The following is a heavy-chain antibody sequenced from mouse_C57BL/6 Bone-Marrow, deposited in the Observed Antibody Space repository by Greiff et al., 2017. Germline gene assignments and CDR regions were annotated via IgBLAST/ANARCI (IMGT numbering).Heavy chain of an antibody. D-gene: IGHD4-1*01. CDR3: ARDWDDYFDY. Sequence: EVQLQQSGPELVKPGASVKISCKASGYSFTGYYMNWVKQSPEKSLEWIGEINPSTGGTTYNQKFKAKATLTVDKSSSTAYMQLKSLTSEDSAVYYCARDWDDYFDYWGQGTTLTVSS. CDR2: INPSTGGT. V-gene: IGHV1-42*01. CDR1: GYSFTGYY. J-gene: IGHJ2*01.